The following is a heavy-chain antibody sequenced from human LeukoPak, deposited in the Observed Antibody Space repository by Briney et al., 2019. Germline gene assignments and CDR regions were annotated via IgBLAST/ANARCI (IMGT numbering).Heavy chain of an antibody. V-gene: IGHV3-7*03. CDR3: ARNNGMDV. J-gene: IGHJ6*02. CDR1: GFALSSHW. Sequence: GSLRLSCAASGFALSSHWMIWVRQVPGRGPEWVANVNRDGSETYYLDSVKGRFTISKDNAKNSLYLQMNSLRAEDTALYHCARNNGMDVWGQGTTVIVSS. CDR2: VNRDGSET.